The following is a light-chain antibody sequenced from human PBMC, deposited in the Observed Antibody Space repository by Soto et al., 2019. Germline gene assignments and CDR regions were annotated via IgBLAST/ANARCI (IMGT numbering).Light chain of an antibody. Sequence: QSVLTHPPSSSGSPGQSVTISCTGTSSDVGGYNYVSWHQQHPGKAPKLIIYDVTKRPSGVPDRFSGSKSGYTASLTVSGLQAEDEADYYCSSFAGGNIYVFGTGTKVTAL. J-gene: IGLJ1*01. V-gene: IGLV2-8*01. CDR1: SSDVGGYNY. CDR3: SSFAGGNIYV. CDR2: DVT.